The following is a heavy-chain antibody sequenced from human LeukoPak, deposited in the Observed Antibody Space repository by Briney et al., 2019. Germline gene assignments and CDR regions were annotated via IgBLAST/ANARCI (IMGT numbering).Heavy chain of an antibody. Sequence: SETLSLTCAVSGDSITFGGYSWSWIRQPPGKGLEWIGYIYHSGSTYYNPSLKSRVTISIDGSKNQFSLKPSSVTAADTAVYYCARNGYYFDYWGQGTLVTVSS. CDR2: IYHSGST. CDR3: ARNGYYFDY. V-gene: IGHV4-30-2*01. J-gene: IGHJ4*02. CDR1: GDSITFGGYS. D-gene: IGHD1-1*01.